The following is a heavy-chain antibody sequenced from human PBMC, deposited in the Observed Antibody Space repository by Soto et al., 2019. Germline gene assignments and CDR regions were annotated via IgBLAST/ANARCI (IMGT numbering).Heavy chain of an antibody. CDR2: IDWNGGST. CDR1: GFTFDDYA. D-gene: IGHD1-26*01. CDR3: VKGRGSYFVYFGLDV. V-gene: IGHV3-9*01. Sequence: EVQLVESGGGLVQPGRSLRLSCVASGFTFDDYAMHWVRQTPGKGLEWVSSIDWNGGSTAYADSVKGRFTISRDNPRNSLYLQRNSLIPEDTALYYCVKGRGSYFVYFGLDVWGQGTTVTVSS. J-gene: IGHJ6*02.